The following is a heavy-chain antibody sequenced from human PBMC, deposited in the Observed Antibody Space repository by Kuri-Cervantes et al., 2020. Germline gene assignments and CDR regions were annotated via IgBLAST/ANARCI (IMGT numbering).Heavy chain of an antibody. Sequence: GESLKISCAASGFTFSSYDMHWVRQATGKGLEWVSVIYSGGSTYYADSVKGRFTISRDNSKNTLYLQMNSLRAEDTAVYYCARFMITFGGVIVSRYGMDVWGQGTTVTVSS. CDR2: IYSGGST. D-gene: IGHD3-16*02. V-gene: IGHV3-53*01. CDR1: GFTFSSYD. CDR3: ARFMITFGGVIVSRYGMDV. J-gene: IGHJ6*02.